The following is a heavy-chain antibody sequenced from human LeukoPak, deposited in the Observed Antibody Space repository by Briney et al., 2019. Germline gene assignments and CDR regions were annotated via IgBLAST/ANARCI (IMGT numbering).Heavy chain of an antibody. CDR3: ARLGSGSFGN. V-gene: IGHV4-39*01. CDR1: GGPISSSSYY. Sequence: NSSETLSLTCTVSGGPISSSSYYWAWIRQPPGKGLEWIGSIYYSGSTYYNPSLKSRVTISVDTSKNQFSLKLSSVTAADTAVYYCARLGSGSFGNWGQGTLVTVSS. D-gene: IGHD3-10*01. CDR2: IYYSGST. J-gene: IGHJ4*02.